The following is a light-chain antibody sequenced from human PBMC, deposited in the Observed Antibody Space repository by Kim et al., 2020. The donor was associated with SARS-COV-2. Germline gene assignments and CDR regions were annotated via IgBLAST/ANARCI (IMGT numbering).Light chain of an antibody. V-gene: IGKV1-5*03. CDR3: QQYHGYSRT. J-gene: IGKJ1*01. Sequence: ASVGDRVTITCRASQSISTWLVWYQQKPGKAPRLLIYKASTLESGVPSRFSGSGSGTEFTLTISSLQPDDFATYYCQQYHGYSRTFGQGTKVDIK. CDR2: KAS. CDR1: QSISTW.